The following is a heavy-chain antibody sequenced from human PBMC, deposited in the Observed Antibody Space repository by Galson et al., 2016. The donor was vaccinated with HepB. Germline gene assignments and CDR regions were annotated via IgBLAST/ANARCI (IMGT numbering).Heavy chain of an antibody. D-gene: IGHD2-15*01. V-gene: IGHV2-5*08. CDR2: IYWDNDK. CDR3: VHRPEDRGGSPSDY. J-gene: IGHJ4*02. Sequence: PALVKPTQTLTLTCTFSGFSLSTRPMCVSWVRQPPGKALEWLALIYWDNDKRYRPSLRSRLTITKDTSKNQVVLTMTNMDPEDTATFYCVHRPEDRGGSPSDYWGQGTLVTVSS. CDR1: GFSLSTRPMC.